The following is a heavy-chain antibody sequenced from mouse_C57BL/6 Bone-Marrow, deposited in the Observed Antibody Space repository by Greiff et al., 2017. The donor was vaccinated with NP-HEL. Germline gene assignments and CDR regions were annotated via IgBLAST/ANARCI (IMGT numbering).Heavy chain of an antibody. CDR1: GFNIKDDY. Sequence: DVHLVESGAELVRPGASVKLSCTVSGFNIKDDYMHWVKQRPEQGLEWIGWIDPENGDTEYASKFQGKATITADTSSNTAYLQLSSLTSEDTAVYYCTTGGSSPYAMDYWGQGTSVTVSS. J-gene: IGHJ4*01. CDR3: TTGGSSPYAMDY. CDR2: IDPENGDT. D-gene: IGHD1-1*01. V-gene: IGHV14-4*01.